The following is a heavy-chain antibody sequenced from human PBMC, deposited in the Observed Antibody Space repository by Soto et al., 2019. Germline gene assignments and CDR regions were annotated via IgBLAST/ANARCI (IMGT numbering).Heavy chain of an antibody. D-gene: IGHD2-15*01. J-gene: IGHJ5*02. CDR3: ARAKKDIVVVVAARSSLGSWFDP. Sequence: SETLSLTCTVSGGSISSGGYYWSWIRQHPGKGLEWIGYIYYSGSTYYNPSLKSRVTISVDTSKNQFSLKLSPVTAADTAVYYCARAKKDIVVVVAARSSLGSWFDPRGQETVVTVSS. CDR1: GGSISSGGYY. CDR2: IYYSGST. V-gene: IGHV4-31*03.